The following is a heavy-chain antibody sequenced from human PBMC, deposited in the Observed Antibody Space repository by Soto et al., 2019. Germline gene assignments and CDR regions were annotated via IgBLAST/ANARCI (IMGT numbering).Heavy chain of an antibody. CDR1: GGTFGSNA. J-gene: IGHJ6*02. V-gene: IGHV1-69*05. CDR2: IIPIFGTT. CDR3: AMVDVYVTPSPKDV. Sequence: ASVKVSCKASGGTFGSNAISWVRQAPGQGLEWMGNIIPIFGTTKSSQNLQGRVTLSTDTSTSTAYMELRSLRSNDTAIYYCAMVDVYVTPSPKDVWSQGTTVTVSS. D-gene: IGHD3-16*01.